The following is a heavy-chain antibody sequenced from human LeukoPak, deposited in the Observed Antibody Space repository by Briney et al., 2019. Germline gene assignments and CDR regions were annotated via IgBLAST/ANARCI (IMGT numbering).Heavy chain of an antibody. CDR1: GFTFGTYA. CDR3: TRYSGRTDY. V-gene: IGHV3-49*03. D-gene: IGHD5-18*01. Sequence: PGGSLRLSCTSSGFTFGTYAVSWFRQAPGKGLEWVAFIRSKTFGGTTEYAASVEGRFTISRDDSKSIAYLQMNSLETEDTAVYYCTRYSGRTDYWGQGTLVTVSS. J-gene: IGHJ4*02. CDR2: IRSKTFGGTT.